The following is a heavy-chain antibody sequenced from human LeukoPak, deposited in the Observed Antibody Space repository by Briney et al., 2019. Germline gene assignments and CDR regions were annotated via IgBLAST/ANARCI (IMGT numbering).Heavy chain of an antibody. J-gene: IGHJ4*02. V-gene: IGHV1-8*01. D-gene: IGHD7-27*01. CDR2: MSPNSGDT. Sequence: ASVKVSCKASGYTFTSYDFSWVRQATGQRPEWMGWMSPNSGDTGYAQKFQDRVTMTRNTSISTAYMELSSLRSDDTAVYYCARGPPNWGYDYWGPGTLVTVSS. CDR1: GYTFTSYD. CDR3: ARGPPNWGYDY.